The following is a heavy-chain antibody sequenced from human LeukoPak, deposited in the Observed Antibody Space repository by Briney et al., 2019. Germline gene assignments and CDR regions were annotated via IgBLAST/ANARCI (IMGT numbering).Heavy chain of an antibody. Sequence: PSETLSLTCAVYGGSFSGYYWSWIRQPPGKGLEWIGEINHSGSTNYNPSLKSRVTISVDTSKNQFSLKLSSVTAADTAVYYCARTILYYYGSGSWSDYYYMDVWGKGTTVTVSS. V-gene: IGHV4-34*01. CDR2: INHSGST. D-gene: IGHD3-10*01. J-gene: IGHJ6*03. CDR1: GGSFSGYY. CDR3: ARTILYYYGSGSWSDYYYMDV.